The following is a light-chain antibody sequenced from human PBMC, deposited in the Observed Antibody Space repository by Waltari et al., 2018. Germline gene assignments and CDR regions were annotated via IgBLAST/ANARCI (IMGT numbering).Light chain of an antibody. CDR1: SSNIGAGYN. Sequence: QSVLTQPPSVSGAPGQRVTISCIGSSSNIGAGYNVHWYQQLPGTAPKVLIYRDINRPSGVPDRFSGSKSGTSASLAITGLQADDEADYYCQSYDSRLSHVVFGGGTKLTVL. CDR2: RDI. V-gene: IGLV1-40*01. CDR3: QSYDSRLSHVV. J-gene: IGLJ2*01.